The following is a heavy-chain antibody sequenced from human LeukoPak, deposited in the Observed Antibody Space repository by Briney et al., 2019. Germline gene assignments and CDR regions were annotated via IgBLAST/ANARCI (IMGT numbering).Heavy chain of an antibody. CDR2: IYYSGSI. J-gene: IGHJ4*02. CDR1: GGPMISYY. V-gene: IGHV4-59*08. Sequence: PSETLSLTCTVSGGPMISYYWSWIRQPPGKGLEWIGYIYYSGSIKYNPSLQSRVTISIDTSKNQFSLKVNSVTAADTAVYYCARGNERYARFDFWGQGTPVSVSS. CDR3: ARGNERYARFDF. D-gene: IGHD1-1*01.